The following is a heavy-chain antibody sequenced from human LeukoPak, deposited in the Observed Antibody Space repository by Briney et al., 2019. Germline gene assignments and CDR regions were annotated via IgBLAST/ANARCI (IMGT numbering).Heavy chain of an antibody. CDR3: ARGRMGELLHWFDP. V-gene: IGHV1-2*02. CDR2: INPNTGGT. D-gene: IGHD3-10*01. Sequence: ASVEVSCKAPGYTFTGYYIHWVRQAPGQGLEWVGWINPNTGGTNYALKFQGRVTMTRDTSISTAYMGLSRLRSDDTAVYYCARGRMGELLHWFDPWGQGTLVTVSS. J-gene: IGHJ5*02. CDR1: GYTFTGYY.